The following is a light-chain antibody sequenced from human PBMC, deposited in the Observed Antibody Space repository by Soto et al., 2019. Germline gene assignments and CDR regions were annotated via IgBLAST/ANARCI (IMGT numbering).Light chain of an antibody. CDR3: QDYGTSAPWT. V-gene: IGKV3-20*01. Sequence: VLTQSPGTLSLSPGERTTLSCRASQNIRGNELAWYQQKPGQPPRLLIYRGSSRAPGIPDRFSSRRSGPEFTLTSSSLEPEDVSVYYCQDYGTSAPWTFGRGTRVEIK. CDR1: QNIRGNE. J-gene: IGKJ1*01. CDR2: RGS.